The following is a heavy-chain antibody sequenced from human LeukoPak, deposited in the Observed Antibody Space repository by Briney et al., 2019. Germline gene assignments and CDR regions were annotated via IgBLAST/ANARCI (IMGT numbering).Heavy chain of an antibody. CDR1: GGSISSYY. Sequence: SETLSLTCTVSGGSISSYYWSWIRQPPGKGLEWIGYIYYSGSTNYNPSLKSRVTISVDTSKNQFSLKLSSVTAADTAVYYCARDGSLTVTLDYWGQGTLVTVSS. J-gene: IGHJ4*02. D-gene: IGHD4-17*01. CDR3: ARDGSLTVTLDY. V-gene: IGHV4-59*12. CDR2: IYYSGST.